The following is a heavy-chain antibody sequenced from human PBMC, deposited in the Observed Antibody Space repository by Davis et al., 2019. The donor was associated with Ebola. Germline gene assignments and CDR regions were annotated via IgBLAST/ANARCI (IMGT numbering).Heavy chain of an antibody. D-gene: IGHD6-13*01. CDR2: ISAYNGNT. Sequence: ASVKVSCKASGYTFTSSGISWVRQAPGQGLEWMGWISAYNGNTNYAQKLQGRVTMTRDTSTSTVYMELSSLRSEDTAVYYCARTYSSTRTDMDVWGKGTTVTVSS. CDR1: GYTFTSSG. V-gene: IGHV1-18*01. CDR3: ARTYSSTRTDMDV. J-gene: IGHJ6*03.